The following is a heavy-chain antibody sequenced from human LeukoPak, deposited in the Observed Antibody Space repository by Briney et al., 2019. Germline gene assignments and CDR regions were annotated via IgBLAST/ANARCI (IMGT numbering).Heavy chain of an antibody. CDR1: TFSFSDFW. J-gene: IGHJ4*02. CDR3: VGGDY. Sequence: GGSLRLSCAASTFSFSDFWMSWVRQAPGKGLEWVGNIKQDGSEKNYVDSVKGRFTISRDNTKNSLYLQMNSLRAEDTAVYYCVGGDYWGQGTLVNVSS. CDR2: IKQDGSEK. V-gene: IGHV3-7*01.